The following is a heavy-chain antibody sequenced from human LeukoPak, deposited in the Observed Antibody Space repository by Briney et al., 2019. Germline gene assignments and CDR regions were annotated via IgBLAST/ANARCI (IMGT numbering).Heavy chain of an antibody. J-gene: IGHJ4*02. CDR3: ARDPPYDTSGYYFDY. CDR2: INPRGGSI. CDR1: GYTFTSYY. V-gene: IGHV1-46*01. D-gene: IGHD3-22*01. Sequence: GASVKVSCKASGYTFTSYYMHWVRQAPGQGLEWMGIINPRGGSISYAQKFQGRVTMTRDTSTSTVYMELSSLRSEDTAAYYCARDPPYDTSGYYFDYWGQGTLVTVSS.